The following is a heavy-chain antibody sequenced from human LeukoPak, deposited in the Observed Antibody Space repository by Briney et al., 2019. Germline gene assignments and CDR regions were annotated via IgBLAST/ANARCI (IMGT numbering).Heavy chain of an antibody. CDR1: GFTFWGYS. J-gene: IGHJ4*02. CDR2: ISSGSSTI. D-gene: IGHD2-2*02. V-gene: IGHV3-48*01. Sequence: PGGSLRLSCVASGFTFWGYSMNWVRQAPGKGLEWVSYISSGSSTIYYADSVKGRFTISRDNSKNTLYLQMNSLRAEDTAVYYCAREAETRLLYGYFDYWGQGTLVTVSS. CDR3: AREAETRLLYGYFDY.